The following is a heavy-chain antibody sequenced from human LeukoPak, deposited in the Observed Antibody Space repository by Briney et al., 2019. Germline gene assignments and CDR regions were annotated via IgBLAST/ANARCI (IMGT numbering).Heavy chain of an antibody. CDR3: ARDRQVYYDILTGSTYYYYGMDV. J-gene: IGHJ6*04. CDR1: GFTFSVYT. V-gene: IGHV3-23*01. D-gene: IGHD3-9*01. Sequence: GGSLRLSCAASGFTFSVYTMTWVRQAPGKGLEWVSVLTSSNNSTYYADSVKGRFSISRDNSRSTLYLQMNSLRAEDAAVYYCARDRQVYYDILTGSTYYYYGMDVWGKGTTVTVSS. CDR2: LTSSNNST.